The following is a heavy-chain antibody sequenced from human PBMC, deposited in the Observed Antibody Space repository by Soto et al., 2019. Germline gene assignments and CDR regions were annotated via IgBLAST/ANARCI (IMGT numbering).Heavy chain of an antibody. CDR1: GFTFASYA. CDR2: IDASGSRT. J-gene: IGHJ5*01. CDR3: ANDSEIPGLSAAGACLDS. Sequence: PGGSLRLSCAASGFTFASYAMAWVRQAPGKGVEWVSGIDASGSRTYYADSVKGRFTISRDNSRNTLFLEMDNLRGEDTAIYSCANDSEIPGLSAAGACLDSWGHGTLVTVSS. D-gene: IGHD6-13*01. V-gene: IGHV3-23*05.